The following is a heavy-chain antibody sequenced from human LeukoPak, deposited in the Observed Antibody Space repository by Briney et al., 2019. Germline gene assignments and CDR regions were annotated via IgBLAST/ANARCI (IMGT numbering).Heavy chain of an antibody. J-gene: IGHJ4*02. Sequence: PGRSLRLSCEASGFTFEDYPMHWVRQSPGKGLEWVATISWNSASIGYAASVKGRFTISRDNTKKSLFLQMNSLGPEDSAFYYCGRATLITFYSWDFWGRGTLVTVSS. CDR2: ISWNSASI. CDR1: GFTFEDYP. CDR3: GRATLITFYSWDF. V-gene: IGHV3-9*01. D-gene: IGHD3-10*01.